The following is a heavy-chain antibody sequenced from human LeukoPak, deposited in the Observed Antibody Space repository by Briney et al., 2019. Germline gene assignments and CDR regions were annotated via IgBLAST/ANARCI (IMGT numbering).Heavy chain of an antibody. D-gene: IGHD3-10*01. CDR3: VRGPTLAGMGYFDY. V-gene: IGHV3-48*03. CDR1: GFTFSNYE. Sequence: GGSLRLSCAASGFTFSNYEMNWVRQAPGKGLEWVSYISPSGSAIYYADSVKGRFIISRDNAKNSLYLQMESLRGDDTAVYYCVRGPTLAGMGYFDYRGQGTLVTVSS. J-gene: IGHJ4*02. CDR2: ISPSGSAI.